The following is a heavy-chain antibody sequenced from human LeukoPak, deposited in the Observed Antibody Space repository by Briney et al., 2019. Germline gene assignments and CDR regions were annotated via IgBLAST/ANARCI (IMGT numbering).Heavy chain of an antibody. V-gene: IGHV4-59*01. Sequence: SETLSLTCTVSGDSISSYYWTWIRQPPGKGLEWIGYIYYSGSTKYNPSLKSRVTISIDTSKNQFSLKLSSVTAADTAVYYCARDEAKGWYRIFDPWGQGTLVTVSS. CDR2: IYYSGST. D-gene: IGHD1-1*01. CDR1: GDSISSYY. J-gene: IGHJ5*02. CDR3: ARDEAKGWYRIFDP.